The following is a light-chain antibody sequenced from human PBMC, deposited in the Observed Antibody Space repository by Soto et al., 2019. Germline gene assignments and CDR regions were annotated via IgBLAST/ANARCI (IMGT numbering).Light chain of an antibody. Sequence: AIQLTQSPSSLSASVGDRVTITCRASQAIGSIAFAWYQQKPGKVPKLLIYDVSNLQSGVPSRFSGSGSGTDFTLTISSLQPEDFATYYCQQFDTFPLTFGQGTRLEIK. CDR2: DVS. CDR3: QQFDTFPLT. CDR1: QAIGSIA. J-gene: IGKJ5*01. V-gene: IGKV1-13*02.